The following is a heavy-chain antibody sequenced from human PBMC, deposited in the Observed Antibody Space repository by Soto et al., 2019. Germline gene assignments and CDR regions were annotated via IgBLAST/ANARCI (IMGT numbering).Heavy chain of an antibody. D-gene: IGHD5-18*01. V-gene: IGHV3-23*01. CDR2: ISGSGGST. Sequence: PGGSLRLSCAASGFTFSSYAMSWVRQAPGKGLEWVSAISGSGGSTYYADSVKGRFTISRDNSKNTLYLQMNSLRAEDTAVYYCAKDGGYSYGFRAPTNYYYYYGMDVWGQGTTVTVSS. CDR1: GFTFSSYA. J-gene: IGHJ6*02. CDR3: AKDGGYSYGFRAPTNYYYYYGMDV.